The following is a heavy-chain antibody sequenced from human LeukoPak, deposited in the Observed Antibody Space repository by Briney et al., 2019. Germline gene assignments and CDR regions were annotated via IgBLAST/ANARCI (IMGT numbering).Heavy chain of an antibody. CDR3: ARVGPYGSGSYSKMGFDY. D-gene: IGHD3-10*01. V-gene: IGHV1-18*01. CDR1: GYTFTSYG. Sequence: GASVKVSCKASGYTFTSYGISWVRQAPGQGLEWMGWISAYNGNTNYAQKLQGRVTMTTDTSTSTAYMELRSLRSDDTAVYYCARVGPYGSGSYSKMGFDYWGQGTLVTVSS. CDR2: ISAYNGNT. J-gene: IGHJ4*02.